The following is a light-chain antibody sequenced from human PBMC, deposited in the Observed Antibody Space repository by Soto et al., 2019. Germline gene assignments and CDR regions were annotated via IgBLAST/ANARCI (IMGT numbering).Light chain of an antibody. CDR2: DAS. J-gene: IGKJ1*01. Sequence: DIQMTQSPSSLSASVGDRVTITCRASQAISNYLNWYQQKPGKAPKLLIYDASSLESGVPSRFSGSGSGTEFTLTISSLQPDDFATYYCQQYNSYRTFGQGTKVEIK. CDR3: QQYNSYRT. V-gene: IGKV1-5*01. CDR1: QAISNY.